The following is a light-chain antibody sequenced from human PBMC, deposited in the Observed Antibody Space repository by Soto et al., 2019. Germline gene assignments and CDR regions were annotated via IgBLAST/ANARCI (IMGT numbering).Light chain of an antibody. CDR1: RSNIGSNT. Sequence: QSVLTQPPSVSGTPGQRVTVSCSGGRSNIGSNTVHWYQQLPGAAPKLLIYRDNQRPSGVPDRFAASKSGTSASLAISGLQSEDAGDYYCQSYDSRLSGYVFGNRTKVTV. CDR2: RDN. CDR3: QSYDSRLSGYV. V-gene: IGLV1-44*01. J-gene: IGLJ1*01.